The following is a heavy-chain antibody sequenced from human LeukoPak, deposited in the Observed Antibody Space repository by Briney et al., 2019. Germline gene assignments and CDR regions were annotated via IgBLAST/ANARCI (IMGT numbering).Heavy chain of an antibody. CDR2: INPNSGGT. J-gene: IGHJ5*02. CDR3: ARGGIVVVPADTSNWFDP. D-gene: IGHD2-2*01. CDR1: GYTFTVYY. Sequence: GASVKVSCKASGYTFTVYYMHWVRQAPGQGLERMGWINPNSGGTNYAQKFQGWVTMTRDTSISTAYMELSRLRSDDTAVYYCARGGIVVVPADTSNWFDPWGQGTLVTVSS. V-gene: IGHV1-2*04.